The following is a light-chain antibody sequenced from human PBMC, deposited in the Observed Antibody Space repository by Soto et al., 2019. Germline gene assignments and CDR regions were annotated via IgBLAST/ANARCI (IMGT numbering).Light chain of an antibody. CDR2: IEATGGY. V-gene: IGLV4-60*03. CDR3: ETWDSNSVV. CDR1: SGHSNYI. J-gene: IGLJ2*01. Sequence: QSVLTQSSSASASLGSSVTLTCTLSSGHSNYIIAWHQQQPGKAPRYLMKIEATGGYSRGIGAPDRFSGSSSGADRYLTISNVQSADEASYYCETWDSNSVVFGGGTKLTVL.